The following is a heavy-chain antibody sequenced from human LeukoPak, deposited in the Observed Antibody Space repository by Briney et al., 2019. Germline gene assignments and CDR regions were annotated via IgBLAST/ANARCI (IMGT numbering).Heavy chain of an antibody. CDR1: GYTFTGCF. CDR2: INPNSGGT. J-gene: IGHJ6*02. V-gene: IGHV1-2*02. Sequence: ASVKVSCKASGYTFTGCFMHWVRQAPGQGLEWMGWINPNSGGTNYAQKLQGRVTMTTDTSTSTAYMELRSLRSDDTAVYYCARGIRRLGYYGMDVWGQGTTVTVSS. D-gene: IGHD1-26*01. CDR3: ARGIRRLGYYGMDV.